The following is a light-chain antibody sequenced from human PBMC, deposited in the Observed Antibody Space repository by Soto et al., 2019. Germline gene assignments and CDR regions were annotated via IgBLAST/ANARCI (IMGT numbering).Light chain of an antibody. V-gene: IGKV1-5*03. CDR2: KAS. J-gene: IGKJ1*01. CDR3: QQYDSYWT. Sequence: DIQMTQSPSTLSASVGDRVTITCRASQSIDTWLAWYQQKPGKAPKLLIYKASSLESGVPSRFSGRGSGTEFTLTISGLQPEDFATYYCQQYDSYWTFGQGTKVDIK. CDR1: QSIDTW.